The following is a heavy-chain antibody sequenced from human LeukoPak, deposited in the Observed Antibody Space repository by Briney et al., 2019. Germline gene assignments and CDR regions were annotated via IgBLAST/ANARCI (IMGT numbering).Heavy chain of an antibody. CDR3: AREVGYSSTRCFSDNWFGP. CDR2: IYYSGST. J-gene: IGHJ5*02. Sequence: SETLSLTCTVSGGSITGHYWSWIRQPPGKELEWIGYIYYSGSTKYNPSLKSRVSISIDMSKNQFSLKMTSLTPADTAVYYCAREVGYSSTRCFSDNWFGPWGQGTLVTVSS. CDR1: GGSITGHY. V-gene: IGHV4-59*11. D-gene: IGHD2-2*01.